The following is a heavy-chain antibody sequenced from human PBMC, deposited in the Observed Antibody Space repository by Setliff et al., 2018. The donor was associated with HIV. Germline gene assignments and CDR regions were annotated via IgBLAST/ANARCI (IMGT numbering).Heavy chain of an antibody. J-gene: IGHJ4*02. V-gene: IGHV3-23*01. CDR3: AKDYGGSDY. D-gene: IGHD4-17*01. CDR1: GFTFSSYA. CDR2: ISGSGGST. Sequence: GGSLRLSCAASGFTFSSYAMTWVRQAPGKGLEWVSVISGSGGSTYYADSVKGRFTISRDNSKNTLYLQMNDLRAEDTGLYYCAKDYGGSDYWGQGTLVTVSS.